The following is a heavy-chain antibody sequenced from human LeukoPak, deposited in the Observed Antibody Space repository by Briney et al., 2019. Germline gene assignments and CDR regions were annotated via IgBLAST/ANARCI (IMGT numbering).Heavy chain of an antibody. CDR2: ISSSGNSI. CDR1: GFTFSSYS. Sequence: PGRSLRLSCAASGFTFSSYSMNWVRQAPGKGLEWISYISSSGNSIYYADSVKGRFTISRDNSKNTLYLQMNSLRAEDTAVYYCAKDREYQLLPGNWFDPWGQGTLVTVSS. V-gene: IGHV3-48*01. CDR3: AKDREYQLLPGNWFDP. D-gene: IGHD2-2*01. J-gene: IGHJ5*02.